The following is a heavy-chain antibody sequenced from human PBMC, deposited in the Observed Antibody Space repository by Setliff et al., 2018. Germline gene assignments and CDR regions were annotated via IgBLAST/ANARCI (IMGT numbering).Heavy chain of an antibody. V-gene: IGHV4-34*01. CDR3: ARDMGQPYYFES. D-gene: IGHD1-1*01. Sequence: TLSLTCSVYGESFNNNYCGWIRQSPGKGLEWIGEINPSGGASYKSSLNSRLTMSIDTSKNQFSLKLTSVTAADTAVYYCARDMGQPYYFESWGLGTLVTVSS. CDR2: INPSGGA. CDR1: GESFNNNY. J-gene: IGHJ4*02.